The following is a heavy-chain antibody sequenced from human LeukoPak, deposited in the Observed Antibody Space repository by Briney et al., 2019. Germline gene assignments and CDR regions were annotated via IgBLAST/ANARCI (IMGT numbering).Heavy chain of an antibody. CDR1: GASISSYY. J-gene: IGHJ4*02. CDR2: IYYSGSI. D-gene: IGHD3-22*01. V-gene: IGHV4-59*01. Sequence: SETLSLTFTVSGASISSYYWSWIRQPPGKGLDWIGDIYYSGSIKYNPSLKSRVTMSVDTSKNQFSLKLSSVTAADTAIYYCARENPSGYYNRPIDYWGQGTLVTVSS. CDR3: ARENPSGYYNRPIDY.